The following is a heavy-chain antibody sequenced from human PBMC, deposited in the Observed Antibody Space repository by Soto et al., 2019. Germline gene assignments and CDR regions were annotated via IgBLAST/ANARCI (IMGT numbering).Heavy chain of an antibody. D-gene: IGHD3-10*01. CDR3: ARTLLWFGEFWFDY. Sequence: SETLSLTCAVYGGSFSGYYWSWIRQPPGKGLEWIGYIYYSGSTNYNPSLKSRVTISVDTSKNQFSLKLSSVTAADTAVYYCARTLLWFGEFWFDYWGQGTLVTVSS. CDR1: GGSFSGYY. J-gene: IGHJ4*02. CDR2: IYYSGST. V-gene: IGHV4-59*01.